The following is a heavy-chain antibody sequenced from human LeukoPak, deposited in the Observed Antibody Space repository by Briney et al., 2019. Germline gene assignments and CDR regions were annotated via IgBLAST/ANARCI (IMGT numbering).Heavy chain of an antibody. J-gene: IGHJ3*02. CDR3: ARASPRIPSQGGPLADDAFDI. CDR2: IYLGDSDT. CDR1: GYRFTTYW. D-gene: IGHD6-19*01. V-gene: IGHV5-51*01. Sequence: GESLKISFQGSGYRFTTYWIGWVRPMPGKGLEWMGIIYLGDSDTKYSPSFQGQVSISADKSISTAYLQWSSLKASDTAVYYCARASPRIPSQGGPLADDAFDIWGQGTVVTVSS.